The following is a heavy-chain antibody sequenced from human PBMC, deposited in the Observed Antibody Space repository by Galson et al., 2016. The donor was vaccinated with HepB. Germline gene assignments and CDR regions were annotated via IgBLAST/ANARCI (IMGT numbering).Heavy chain of an antibody. CDR1: GFTFSSYA. Sequence: SLRLSCAASGFTFSSYAMHWVRQAPGKGPEWVAGISYDGSKKYYADSVQGRFPISRDNSKNTLYLQMNSLRVEDTAMYYCARESARTFYYDSSGYRWAFDIWGQGTMVTVSS. CDR2: ISYDGSKK. V-gene: IGHV3-30-3*01. D-gene: IGHD3-22*01. CDR3: ARESARTFYYDSSGYRWAFDI. J-gene: IGHJ3*02.